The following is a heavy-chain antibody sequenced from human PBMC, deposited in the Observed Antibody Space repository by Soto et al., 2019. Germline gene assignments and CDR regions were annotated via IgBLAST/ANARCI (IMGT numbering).Heavy chain of an antibody. CDR3: ARVVRYFDWLLRDYYFDY. D-gene: IGHD3-9*01. Sequence: QVQLQQWGAGLLKPSETLSLTCAVYGGSFSGYYWSWIRQPPGKGLEWIGEINHSGSTNYNPSLKSRVTISVDTSKNQFSLKLSSVTAADTAVYYCARVVRYFDWLLRDYYFDYWGQGTLVTVSS. CDR2: INHSGST. V-gene: IGHV4-34*01. J-gene: IGHJ4*02. CDR1: GGSFSGYY.